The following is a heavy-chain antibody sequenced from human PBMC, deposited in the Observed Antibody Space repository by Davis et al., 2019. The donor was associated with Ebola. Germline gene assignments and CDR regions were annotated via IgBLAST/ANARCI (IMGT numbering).Heavy chain of an antibody. Sequence: PGGSLRLSCAASGFTFSSYAMSWVRQAPGKGLEWVSATSGSGGSTYYADSVKGRFTISRYNSKNTLYLQLNSLRAEDTALYYCANAVVPADKGYYYGMDVWGQGTTVTVSS. V-gene: IGHV3-23*01. CDR3: ANAVVPADKGYYYGMDV. J-gene: IGHJ6*02. D-gene: IGHD2-2*01. CDR2: TSGSGGST. CDR1: GFTFSSYA.